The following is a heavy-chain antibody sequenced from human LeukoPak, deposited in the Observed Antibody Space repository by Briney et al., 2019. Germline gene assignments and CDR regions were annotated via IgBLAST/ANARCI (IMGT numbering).Heavy chain of an antibody. CDR1: GFTLRSKG. D-gene: IGHD1-26*01. V-gene: IGHV3-33*01. Sequence: PGGSRRLSCAASGFTLRSKGRHGVGRAQGKGLEGGAVIWYDGSNKYYADSVKGRFTISRDNSKNTLYLQMNSLRAEDTAVYYCARDRWVRATSYYFDYWGQGTLVTVSS. CDR3: ARDRWVRATSYYFDY. J-gene: IGHJ4*02. CDR2: IWYDGSNK.